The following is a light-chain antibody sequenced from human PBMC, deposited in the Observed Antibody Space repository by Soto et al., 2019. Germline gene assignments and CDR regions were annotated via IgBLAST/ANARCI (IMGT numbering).Light chain of an antibody. J-gene: IGLJ1*01. CDR3: CSYTTSNTRQIV. CDR1: RSGVVGYIY. CDR2: DVS. Sequence: QSMVISPDFLSGSCGKATTTSCTGTRSGVVGYIYVSWYQQHPGKALKFMIYDVSNRPSGVSNRFSGSKSGNTASLTISGLQAEDEADYYCCSYTTSNTRQIVFGTGT. V-gene: IGLV2-14*01.